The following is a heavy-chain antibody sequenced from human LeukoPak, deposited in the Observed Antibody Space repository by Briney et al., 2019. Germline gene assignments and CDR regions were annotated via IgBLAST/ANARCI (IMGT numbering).Heavy chain of an antibody. Sequence: GGSLRLSCAASGFTFSSYSMNWVRQAPGKGLEWVSYISSSSSTIYYADSVKGRFTISRDNAKNSLYLQMNSLRAEDTAVYYCAKDNSGSYYTGYFQHWGQGTLVTVSS. CDR1: GFTFSSYS. D-gene: IGHD1-26*01. CDR2: ISSSSSTI. V-gene: IGHV3-48*01. CDR3: AKDNSGSYYTGYFQH. J-gene: IGHJ1*01.